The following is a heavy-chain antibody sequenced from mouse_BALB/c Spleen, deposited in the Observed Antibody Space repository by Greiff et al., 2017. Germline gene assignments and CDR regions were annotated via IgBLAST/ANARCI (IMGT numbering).Heavy chain of an antibody. V-gene: IGHV2-4-1*01. J-gene: IGHJ3*01. CDR2: IWSGGST. Sequence: LVESGPGLVQPSQSLSITCTVSGFPLTSYGVHWVRQSPGKGLEWLGVIWSGGSTDYNAAFISRLSISKDNSKSQVFFKMNSLQADDTAIYYCASLTTVVRAYWGQGTLVTVSA. CDR3: ASLTTVVRAY. D-gene: IGHD1-1*01. CDR1: GFPLTSYG.